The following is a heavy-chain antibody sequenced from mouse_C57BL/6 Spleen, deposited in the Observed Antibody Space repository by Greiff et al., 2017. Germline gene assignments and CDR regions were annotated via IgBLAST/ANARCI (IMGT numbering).Heavy chain of an antibody. D-gene: IGHD1-1*01. CDR2: IHPNSGST. Sequence: QVQLQQPGAELVKPGASVKLSCKASGYTFTSYWMHWVKQRPGQGLEWIGMIHPNSGSTNYNEKFKSKATLTVDKSSSTAYMQLSSLTSEDSAVYYCARITTVVATTDYWGQGTSLTVSS. J-gene: IGHJ2*02. CDR1: GYTFTSYW. V-gene: IGHV1-64*01. CDR3: ARITTVVATTDY.